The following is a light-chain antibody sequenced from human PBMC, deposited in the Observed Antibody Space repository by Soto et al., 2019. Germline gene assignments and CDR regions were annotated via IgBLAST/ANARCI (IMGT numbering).Light chain of an antibody. CDR2: GNS. J-gene: IGLJ3*02. V-gene: IGLV1-40*01. CDR3: QSYDSSLSAVV. Sequence: QSVLTQPPSVSGAPGQRVTITWTESSSNIGADYDVHWYQQLPGTAPKLLIYGNSNRPSGVPDRFSGSKSGTSASLAITGLQAEDEADYYCQSYDSSLSAVVFGGGTKLTVL. CDR1: SSNIGADYD.